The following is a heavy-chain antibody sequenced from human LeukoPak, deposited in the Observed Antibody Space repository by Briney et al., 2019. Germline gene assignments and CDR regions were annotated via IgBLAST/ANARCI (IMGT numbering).Heavy chain of an antibody. J-gene: IGHJ3*02. CDR1: GFTVSSNF. D-gene: IGHD2-15*01. CDR3: AKSEQRYCGGGSCPLSAFDI. Sequence: PGGSLRLSCAASGFTVSSNFMNWVRQAPGKGLEWVSDYADSVKGRFTISRDSPKNTLYLQMNSLRAEDTAVYYCAKSEQRYCGGGSCPLSAFDIWGQGTMVTVSS. V-gene: IGHV3-53*01.